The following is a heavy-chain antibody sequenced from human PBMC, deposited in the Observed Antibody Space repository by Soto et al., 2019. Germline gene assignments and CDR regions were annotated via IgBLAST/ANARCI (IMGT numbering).Heavy chain of an antibody. J-gene: IGHJ6*03. CDR2: IYYSGST. CDR3: ARNTAMGNFYYYYYYMDV. D-gene: IGHD5-18*01. Sequence: SETLSLTCTVSGGSISSYYWSWIRQPPGKGLEWIGYIYYSGSTNYNPSLKSRVTISVDTSKNQFSLKLSSVTAADTAVYYCARNTAMGNFYYYYYYMDVWGKGTTVTVSS. CDR1: GGSISSYY. V-gene: IGHV4-59*08.